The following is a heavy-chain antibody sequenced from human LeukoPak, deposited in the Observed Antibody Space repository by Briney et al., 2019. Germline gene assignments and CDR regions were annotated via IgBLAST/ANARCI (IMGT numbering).Heavy chain of an antibody. CDR2: ISASGDNT. V-gene: IGHV3-23*01. CDR1: EFAFYNYA. Sequence: GGSLRLSCAASEFAFYNYAMSWVRQAPGKGLVWVAVISASGDNTDYADSVKGRFTISRDNSKNTLSLQMNSLRVEDTAVYYCAKVVGTGTTPTDYWGQGTLVTVSS. J-gene: IGHJ4*02. CDR3: AKVVGTGTTPTDY. D-gene: IGHD1-1*01.